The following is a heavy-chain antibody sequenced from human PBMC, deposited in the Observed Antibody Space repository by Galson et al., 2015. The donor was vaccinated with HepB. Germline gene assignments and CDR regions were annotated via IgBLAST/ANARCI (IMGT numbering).Heavy chain of an antibody. CDR2: ISSSSTTM. V-gene: IGHV3-48*02. J-gene: IGHJ4*02. CDR1: GFTFSSYS. CDR3: ARRVWNGYAFDY. Sequence: SLRLSCAASGFTFSSYSMNWVRQAPGKGLEWVSYISSSSTTMYYADSVKGRFTISRDNAKNSLYLQMNSLRDEDTAVYFCARRVWNGYAFDYWGQGSLVTVSS. D-gene: IGHD3-3*01.